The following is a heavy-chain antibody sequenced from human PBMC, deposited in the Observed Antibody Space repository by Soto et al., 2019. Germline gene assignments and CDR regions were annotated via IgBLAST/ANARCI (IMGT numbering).Heavy chain of an antibody. J-gene: IGHJ6*02. CDR1: GFTFSSYA. CDR2: ISGSGSIT. V-gene: IGHV3-23*01. Sequence: GGSLRLSCAASGFTFSSYAMSWVRQAPGKGLEWVSAISGSGSITHYADSVKGRFTISRDNSKNTLYLQLNSLRAEDTAVFYCAKDQGHTSSWHFCLDVWGQGTTVTVSS. CDR3: AKDQGHTSSWHFCLDV. D-gene: IGHD6-13*01.